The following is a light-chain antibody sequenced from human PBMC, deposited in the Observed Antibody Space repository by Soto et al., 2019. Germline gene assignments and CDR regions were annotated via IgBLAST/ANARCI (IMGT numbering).Light chain of an antibody. CDR3: HQYFTSPWT. Sequence: DIVMTQSPDSLAVSLGERATFNCKSSQSILDRCKNKYYLAWYQQKSGQPPKLLIYWASLREPGVPDRFTGSESGTDFTRTISSLQAEDVAVYYCHQYFTSPWTFGQGTKVQI. CDR1: QSILDRCKNKYY. V-gene: IGKV4-1*01. J-gene: IGKJ1*01. CDR2: WAS.